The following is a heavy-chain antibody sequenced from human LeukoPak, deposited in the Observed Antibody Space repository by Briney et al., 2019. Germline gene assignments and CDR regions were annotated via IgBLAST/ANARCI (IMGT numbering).Heavy chain of an antibody. CDR1: GYTFTGYY. V-gene: IGHV1-2*02. D-gene: IGHD3-16*01. Sequence: ASVKVSCKASGYTFTGYYMHWVRQAPGQGLEWMGWINPNSGDTNYSQKFQGRVTMTRDTSISTVYMEVSSLRSDDTAVYYCARDGGLDYWGQGTLVTVSS. CDR2: INPNSGDT. CDR3: ARDGGLDY. J-gene: IGHJ4*02.